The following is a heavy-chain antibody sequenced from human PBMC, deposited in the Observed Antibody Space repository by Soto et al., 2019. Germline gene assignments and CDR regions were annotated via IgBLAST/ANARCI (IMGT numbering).Heavy chain of an antibody. CDR1: GFSFSDYY. J-gene: IGHJ4*02. CDR2: TRNKANSYSA. V-gene: IGHV3-72*01. CDR3: ARDTGGSYDY. D-gene: IGHD1-26*01. Sequence: EVQLVESGGGLVQPGGSLRLSCAASGFSFSDYYMDWVRQVPGKGLEWVGRTRNKANSYSAEYAPPVKGRFTISRNDLEDSMYLQMNNLKTEDTAVYYCARDTGGSYDYWGQGALVTVSS.